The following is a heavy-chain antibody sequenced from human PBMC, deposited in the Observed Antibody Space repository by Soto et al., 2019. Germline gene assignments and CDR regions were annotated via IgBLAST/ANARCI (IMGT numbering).Heavy chain of an antibody. CDR3: VRRSPEDAFDI. CDR2: IYEGGNT. Sequence: SETLSLTCAVSGGSIISDGYSWSWIRQPTGKGLQWIGHIYEGGNTYYTPSLESRFAISTDKSKNQFSLRLSSVTAADTAVYYCVRRSPEDAFDIWGQGAMVTVSS. V-gene: IGHV4-30-2*01. J-gene: IGHJ3*02. CDR1: GGSIISDGYS.